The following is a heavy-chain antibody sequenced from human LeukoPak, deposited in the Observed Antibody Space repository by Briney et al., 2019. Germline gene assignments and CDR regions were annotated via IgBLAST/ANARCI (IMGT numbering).Heavy chain of an antibody. V-gene: IGHV3-33*08. CDR1: GGSIIGYY. CDR2: IWYDGSNK. Sequence: LSLTCTVSGGSIIGYYWTWIRQPPGKGLEWVAVIWYDGSNKYYADSVKGRFTISRDNSKNTLYLQMNSLRAEDTALYYCARDFLTLQNTGHRIAARNHDAFDIWGQGTMVTVSS. D-gene: IGHD6-6*01. J-gene: IGHJ3*02. CDR3: ARDFLTLQNTGHRIAARNHDAFDI.